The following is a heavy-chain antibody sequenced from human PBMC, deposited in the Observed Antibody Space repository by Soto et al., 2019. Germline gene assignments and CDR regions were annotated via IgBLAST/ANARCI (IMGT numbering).Heavy chain of an antibody. CDR3: AKEIWPVAGPQL. CDR2: ISPKSGGE. CDR1: GYTFTDYY. D-gene: IGHD6-19*01. Sequence: ASVTVSCKASGYTFTDYYIQWVRQAPGQGLEYMGWISPKSGGEAHAQKFRGRVPMTRDTSVNSAYLHLSSLTSDDTAVYYCAKEIWPVAGPQLWGQGTLVTVSS. J-gene: IGHJ4*02. V-gene: IGHV1-2*02.